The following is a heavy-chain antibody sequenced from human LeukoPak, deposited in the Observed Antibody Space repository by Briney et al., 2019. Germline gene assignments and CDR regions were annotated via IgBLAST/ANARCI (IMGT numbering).Heavy chain of an antibody. CDR1: GGSISSYY. Sequence: SETLSLTCTVSGGSISSYYWSWIRQPPGKGLEWIGYIYYSGSTNYNPSLKSRVTISVDTSKNQFSLKLSSVTAADTAVYYCARATIVVVPAYYYYYMDVWGKGTTVTVSS. V-gene: IGHV4-59*12. CDR2: IYYSGST. CDR3: ARATIVVVPAYYYYYMDV. D-gene: IGHD2-2*01. J-gene: IGHJ6*03.